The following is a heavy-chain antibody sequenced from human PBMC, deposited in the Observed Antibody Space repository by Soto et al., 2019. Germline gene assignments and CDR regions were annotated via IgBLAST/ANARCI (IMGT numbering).Heavy chain of an antibody. CDR1: GFNFSNYA. Sequence: GGSMRLSCAAAGFNFSNYAMSWVRQATGKGLEWVSAISGSGGSTYYADSVKGRFTISRDNSKNTLYLQMNSLRAEDTAVYYCAKEPYSGSSFDYWGQGTLVTVSS. V-gene: IGHV3-23*01. J-gene: IGHJ4*02. CDR3: AKEPYSGSSFDY. D-gene: IGHD1-26*01. CDR2: ISGSGGST.